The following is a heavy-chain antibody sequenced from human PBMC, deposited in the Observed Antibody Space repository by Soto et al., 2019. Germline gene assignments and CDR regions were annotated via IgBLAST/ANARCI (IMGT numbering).Heavy chain of an antibody. CDR3: AKDSNKYSSSLRGRYFDY. CDR1: GFTFSNYA. Sequence: EVQLLESGGGLVQPGGSLRLSCAASGFTFSNYAMTWVRQAPGKGLEWVSTISGSAGSTYYADSVKGRFTISRDNSKNTLLLQMNSLGAEDTAVYYCAKDSNKYSSSLRGRYFDYWGQGIGVTVSS. D-gene: IGHD4-4*01. J-gene: IGHJ4*02. V-gene: IGHV3-23*01. CDR2: ISGSAGST.